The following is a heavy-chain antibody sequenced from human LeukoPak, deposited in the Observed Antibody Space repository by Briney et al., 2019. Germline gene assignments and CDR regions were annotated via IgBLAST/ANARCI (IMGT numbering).Heavy chain of an antibody. Sequence: GGSLRLSCAASGFTFSSYAMSWVRQAPGKGLEWVSAISGGGGNTCYADSVKGRFTISRDNSKNTLYLQMNSLRAEDTAVYYCAKSYSSGWGSYYWGQGTLVTVCS. CDR2: ISGGGGNT. D-gene: IGHD6-19*01. J-gene: IGHJ4*02. CDR1: GFTFSSYA. CDR3: AKSYSSGWGSYY. V-gene: IGHV3-23*01.